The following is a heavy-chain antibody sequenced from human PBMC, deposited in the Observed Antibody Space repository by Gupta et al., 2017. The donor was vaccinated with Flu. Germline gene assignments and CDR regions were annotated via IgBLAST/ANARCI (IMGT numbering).Heavy chain of an antibody. CDR1: GYTFTGYY. V-gene: IGHV1-2*02. D-gene: IGHD2-15*01. J-gene: IGHJ6*02. Sequence: QEQLVQSGAEVKRPGASVKVSCKASGYTFTGYYMHWVRQAPGQGLEWMGWINPNSGDTNYAQKFQGRVTMTRDTSISTAYMELRSLGYDDTAVYYCARIGYCSGGRCYYAADYYYYFSLDVWGQGTTVTVSS. CDR2: INPNSGDT. CDR3: ARIGYCSGGRCYYAADYYYYFSLDV.